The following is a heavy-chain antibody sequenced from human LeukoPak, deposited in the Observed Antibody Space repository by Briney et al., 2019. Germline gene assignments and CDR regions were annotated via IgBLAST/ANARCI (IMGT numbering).Heavy chain of an antibody. V-gene: IGHV4-59*01. D-gene: IGHD1/OR15-1a*01. J-gene: IGHJ5*02. CDR2: IYYSGST. CDR3: ARASRSSITGTPAWFDP. Sequence: SETLSLTCTVSGGSISSYYWNWIRQPPGKGLEWIGYIYYSGSTNYNPSLKSRVTISVDTSKNQFSLKLNSVTAADTAVYYCARASRSSITGTPAWFDPWGQGTLVTVSS. CDR1: GGSISSYY.